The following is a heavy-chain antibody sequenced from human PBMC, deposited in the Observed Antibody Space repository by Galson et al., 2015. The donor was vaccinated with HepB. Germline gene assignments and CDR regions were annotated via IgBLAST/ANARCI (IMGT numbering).Heavy chain of an antibody. J-gene: IGHJ4*02. Sequence: SLRLSCAASGFTFSSYAMSWVRQAPGKGLEWVSAISGSGGSTYYADSVKGRFTISRDNSKNTLYLQMNSLRAEDTAVYYCAKDPQWPHYFDYWGQGTLVTVSS. D-gene: IGHD6-19*01. V-gene: IGHV3-23*01. CDR1: GFTFSSYA. CDR3: AKDPQWPHYFDY. CDR2: ISGSGGST.